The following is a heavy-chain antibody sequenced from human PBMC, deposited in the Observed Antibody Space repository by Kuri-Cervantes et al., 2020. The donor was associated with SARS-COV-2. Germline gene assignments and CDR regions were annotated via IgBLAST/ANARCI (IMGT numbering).Heavy chain of an antibody. J-gene: IGHJ3*02. D-gene: IGHD3-10*01. V-gene: IGHV3-21*01. CDR1: GFTFSSYA. Sequence: GESLKISCAASGFTFSSYAMNWVRQAPGKGLEWVSSISSSSSYIYYADSVKGRFTISRDNAKNSLYLQMNSLRAEDTAVYYCAGDPGRGDAFDIWGQGTMVTVSS. CDR2: ISSSSSYI. CDR3: AGDPGRGDAFDI.